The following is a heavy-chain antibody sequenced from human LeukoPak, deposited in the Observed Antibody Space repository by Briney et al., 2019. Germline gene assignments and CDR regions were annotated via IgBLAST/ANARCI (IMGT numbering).Heavy chain of an antibody. V-gene: IGHV1-18*01. CDR3: ARTTVDYYDSSGYYPY. Sequence: ASVKVSCKASGYTFTSYGISWVRQAPGQGLEWMGWISAYNGNTNYAQKLQGRVTMTTDTSTSTAYMELRSLRSDDTAVYYCARTTVDYYDSSGYYPYWGQGTLVTVSS. J-gene: IGHJ4*02. CDR1: GYTFTSYG. CDR2: ISAYNGNT. D-gene: IGHD3-22*01.